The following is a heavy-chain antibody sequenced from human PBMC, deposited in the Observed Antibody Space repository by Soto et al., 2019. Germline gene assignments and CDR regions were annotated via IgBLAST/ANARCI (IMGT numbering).Heavy chain of an antibody. CDR3: ARVLIGKKSSPDY. D-gene: IGHD3-16*02. CDR2: IKQDGSEQ. V-gene: IGHV3-7*01. J-gene: IGHJ4*02. Sequence: EVQLVESGGGLVQPGGSLRLSCAASGFTFSNYCMNWVRQAPGKGLEWVANIKQDGSEQYYVDSVKGRFTISRDNAENSLYLQMSSLRAEDTAVYYCARVLIGKKSSPDYWGQGTPVTVSS. CDR1: GFTFSNYC.